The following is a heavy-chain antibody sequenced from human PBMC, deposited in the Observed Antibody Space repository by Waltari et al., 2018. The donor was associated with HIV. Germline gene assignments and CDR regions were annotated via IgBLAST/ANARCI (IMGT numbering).Heavy chain of an antibody. CDR3: ARGALGYCSSTSCPKNYYGMDV. Sequence: QVQLQQWGAGLLKPSETLSLTCAFYGGSFSGYYWSWIRQPPGQGLEWIGEINHSGSTNYNPSLKSRVTISVDTSKNQFSLKLSSVTAADTAVYYCARGALGYCSSTSCPKNYYGMDVWGQGTTVTVSS. CDR1: GGSFSGYY. V-gene: IGHV4-34*01. CDR2: INHSGST. J-gene: IGHJ6*02. D-gene: IGHD2-2*01.